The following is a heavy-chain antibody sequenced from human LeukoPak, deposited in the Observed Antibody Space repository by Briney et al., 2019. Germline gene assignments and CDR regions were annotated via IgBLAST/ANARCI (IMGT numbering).Heavy chain of an antibody. D-gene: IGHD2-2*02. V-gene: IGHV4-34*01. CDR2: INHSGST. J-gene: IGHJ6*02. Sequence: SETLSLTCAVYGGSFSGYYWSWIRQPPGKGLEWIGEINHSGSTNYNPSLKSRVTISVDTSKNQFSLKLSSVTAADTAVYYCARAKPYCSSTSCYKTYYYYYYGMDVWGQGTTVIVSS. CDR3: ARAKPYCSSTSCYKTYYYYYYGMDV. CDR1: GGSFSGYY.